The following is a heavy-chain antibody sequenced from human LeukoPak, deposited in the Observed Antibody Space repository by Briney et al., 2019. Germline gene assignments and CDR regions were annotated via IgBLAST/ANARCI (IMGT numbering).Heavy chain of an antibody. J-gene: IGHJ4*02. CDR1: GYTFTGYY. Sequence: ASVKVSCKASGYTFTGYYMHWVRQAPGQGLEWMGWINPNSGNTGYAQKFQGRVTMTRNTSISTAYMELSSLRSEDTAVYYCATGNPPITIFGVAMPDYWGQGTLVTVSS. D-gene: IGHD3-3*01. CDR2: INPNSGNT. V-gene: IGHV1-8*02. CDR3: ATGNPPITIFGVAMPDY.